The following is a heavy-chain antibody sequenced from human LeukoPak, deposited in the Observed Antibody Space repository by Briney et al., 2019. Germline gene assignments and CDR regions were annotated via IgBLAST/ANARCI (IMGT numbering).Heavy chain of an antibody. CDR1: GGSFSGYY. CDR2: INRSGST. V-gene: IGHV4-34*01. J-gene: IGHJ4*02. CDR3: ARARSGYSSSGRDFWY. Sequence: PSETLSLTCAVYGGSFSGYYWSWIRQPPGKGLEWIGEINRSGSTNYNPSLKSRVTISVDTSKNQFSLKLSSVTAADTAVYYCARARSGYSSSGRDFWYWGQGTLVTVSS. D-gene: IGHD6-13*01.